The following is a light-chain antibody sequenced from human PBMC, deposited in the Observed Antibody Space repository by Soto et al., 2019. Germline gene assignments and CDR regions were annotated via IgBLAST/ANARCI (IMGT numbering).Light chain of an antibody. CDR1: RSLVYSDGNSY. CDR2: EAS. J-gene: IGKJ2*01. V-gene: IGKV2-30*01. Sequence: DVVMTQSPLSLPVTLGQPASISCRASRSLVYSDGNSYLSWYHQRPGQSPRRLIYEASNRDSGVPDRFSRSGSGTDFTLEISRVEAEDVGIYYCMQGTHWPPYTFGQGTKLEIK. CDR3: MQGTHWPPYT.